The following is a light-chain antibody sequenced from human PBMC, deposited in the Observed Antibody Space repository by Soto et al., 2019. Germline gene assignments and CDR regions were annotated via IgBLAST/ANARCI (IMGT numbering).Light chain of an antibody. J-gene: IGLJ3*02. CDR3: QSYDSSLGGSKGV. V-gene: IGLV1-40*01. CDR2: SNI. Sequence: QSVLTQPPSMSGAPGQRVTISCTGSSSDIGAGYDVHWYQQFLGTAPKLLIYSNINRPSGVPDRFSGSKSGTSASLAITGLQAEDEADYYCQSYDSSLGGSKGVFGGGTKVTVL. CDR1: SSDIGAGYD.